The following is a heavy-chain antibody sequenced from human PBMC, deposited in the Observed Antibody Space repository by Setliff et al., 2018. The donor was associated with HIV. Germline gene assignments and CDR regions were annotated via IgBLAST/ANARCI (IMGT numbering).Heavy chain of an antibody. J-gene: IGHJ6*03. D-gene: IGHD2-15*01. CDR3: ARGGGSRAATSSYYYMDV. CDR2: IYHNGST. V-gene: IGHV4-31*11. CDR1: GGSISIGGYY. Sequence: SETLSLTCAVSGGSISIGGYYWGWIRQHPGKGLEWIGYIYHNGSTYYNPSLKSRVIISVDTSKNQFSLKLSSVTAADTAVYYCARGGGSRAATSSYYYMDVWGKGTTVTVSS.